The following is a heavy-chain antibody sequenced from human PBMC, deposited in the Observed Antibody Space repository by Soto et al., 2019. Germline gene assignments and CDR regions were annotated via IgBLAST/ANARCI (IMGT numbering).Heavy chain of an antibody. V-gene: IGHV4-30-4*01. CDR3: ASVRGDVAFDY. CDR2: IYHSGAT. J-gene: IGHJ4*02. CDR1: GGSISSGDDY. D-gene: IGHD3-10*01. Sequence: QVQLQESGPGLVKPSQTLSLTCTVSGGSISSGDDYWSWIRQPPGKGLEWIGYIYHSGATYYNPSLKSRVTISVDRPKNQFSLKLNSVTAADPAVYYCASVRGDVAFDYWGQGTLVTVSS.